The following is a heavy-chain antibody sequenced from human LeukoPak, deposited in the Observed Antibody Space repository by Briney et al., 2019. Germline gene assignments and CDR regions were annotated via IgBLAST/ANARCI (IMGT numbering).Heavy chain of an antibody. CDR1: GFTFDDYA. J-gene: IGHJ4*02. CDR3: AKVQRWGYDFWGGYWFDY. V-gene: IGHV3-9*01. CDR2: ISWNSGSI. Sequence: GGSLRLSCAASGFTFDDYAMHWVRQAPGKGLEWVSGISWNSGSIGYADSVKGRFTISRDNAKNSLYLQMNSLRAEDTALYYCAKVQRWGYDFWGGYWFDYWGQGTLVTVSS. D-gene: IGHD3-3*01.